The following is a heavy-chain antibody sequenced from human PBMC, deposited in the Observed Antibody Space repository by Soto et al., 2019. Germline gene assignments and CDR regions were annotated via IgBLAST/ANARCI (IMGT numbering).Heavy chain of an antibody. J-gene: IGHJ5*02. CDR2: ISRTGDST. V-gene: IGHV3-23*01. CDR3: ARTYYYGSGTYPRFDP. CDR1: GFTFNDYA. D-gene: IGHD3-10*01. Sequence: EVQVLESGGGLVQPGGSLRLSCAAFGFTFNDYAMSWVRQAPGKGLEWVSLISRTGDSTYFADSVKGRFTISRDNSKNTLYLQMNSLRAEDTAVYYCARTYYYGSGTYPRFDPWGQGTLVTVSS.